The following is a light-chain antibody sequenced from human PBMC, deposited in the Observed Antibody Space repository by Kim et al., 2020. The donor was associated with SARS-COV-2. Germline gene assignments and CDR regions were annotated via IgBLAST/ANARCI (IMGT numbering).Light chain of an antibody. Sequence: SASVGDSVTITCQASQDISNYLHWYQQKPGKAPKLLIYDASNLEKGVPSRFSGSGSGTDFTITINSLQPEDIATYHCQQYDNLPRTFGQGTKLEI. J-gene: IGKJ2*01. V-gene: IGKV1-33*01. CDR1: QDISNY. CDR3: QQYDNLPRT. CDR2: DAS.